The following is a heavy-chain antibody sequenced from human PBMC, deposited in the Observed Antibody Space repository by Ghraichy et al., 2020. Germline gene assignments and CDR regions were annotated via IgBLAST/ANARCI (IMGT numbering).Heavy chain of an antibody. D-gene: IGHD6-19*01. CDR1: GFTFSNYG. CDR2: ISYDGSNE. CDR3: AKDHISGAIGA. Sequence: GGSLRLSCAASGFTFSNYGIQWVRQAPGRGLEWLAVISYDGSNEYYADYVKGRFTIARDNSKNTLSLQMNSLRAEDMAVYYCAKDHISGAIGAWGQGTLVTVSS. V-gene: IGHV3-30*18. J-gene: IGHJ1*01.